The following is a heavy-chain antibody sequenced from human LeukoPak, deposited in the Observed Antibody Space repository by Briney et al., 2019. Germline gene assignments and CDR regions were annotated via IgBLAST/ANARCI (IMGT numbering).Heavy chain of an antibody. CDR1: GFTFSSYS. D-gene: IGHD5-12*01. V-gene: IGHV3-21*01. CDR3: AGAYEGQWLNDAFDI. CDR2: ISSSSSYI. Sequence: TGGSLRLSCAASGFTFSSYSMNWVRQAPGKGLEWVSSISSSSSYIYYADSVKGRFTISRDNAKNSLCLQMNSLRAEDTAVYYCAGAYEGQWLNDAFDIWGQGTMVTVSS. J-gene: IGHJ3*02.